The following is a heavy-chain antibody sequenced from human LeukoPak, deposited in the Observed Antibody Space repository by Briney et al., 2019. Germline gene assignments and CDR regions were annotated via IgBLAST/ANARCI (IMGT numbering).Heavy chain of an antibody. Sequence: GGSLRLSCAASGFTFSSYSMNWVRQAPGKGLEWVSSISSSSSYIYYADSVKGRFTISRDNAKNSLYLQMSSLRAEDTAVYYCARLVVAAAYFDYWGQGTLVTVSS. CDR1: GFTFSSYS. D-gene: IGHD2-15*01. CDR3: ARLVVAAAYFDY. CDR2: ISSSSSYI. J-gene: IGHJ4*02. V-gene: IGHV3-21*01.